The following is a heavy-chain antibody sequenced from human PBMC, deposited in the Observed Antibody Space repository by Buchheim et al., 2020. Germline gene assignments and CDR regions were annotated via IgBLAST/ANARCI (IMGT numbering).Heavy chain of an antibody. J-gene: IGHJ4*02. Sequence: QLQLQESGPGLVKASETLSLICTVSGGSISSSSHYWGWIRQPPGKGLEWIGSAYYSGNTHYKASLTSRVTISIDTSRNQFSLKVTSVTAADTAVYYCARGYSDFHYWGQGTL. CDR2: AYYSGNT. CDR1: GGSISSSSHY. V-gene: IGHV4-39*01. D-gene: IGHD5-18*01. CDR3: ARGYSDFHY.